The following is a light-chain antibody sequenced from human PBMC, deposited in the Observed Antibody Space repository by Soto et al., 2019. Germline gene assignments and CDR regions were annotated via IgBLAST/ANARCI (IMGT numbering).Light chain of an antibody. CDR1: QSVSSN. Sequence: EIVMTQSPATLSVSPGERATLSCRASQSVSSNLAWYQQKPGQAPRLLIYRASTRATGIPARFSGSGSGTDFTLPISSLQSEDFAVYYCQQYNNWPPWTFGQGTKVEIK. J-gene: IGKJ1*01. V-gene: IGKV3-15*01. CDR2: RAS. CDR3: QQYNNWPPWT.